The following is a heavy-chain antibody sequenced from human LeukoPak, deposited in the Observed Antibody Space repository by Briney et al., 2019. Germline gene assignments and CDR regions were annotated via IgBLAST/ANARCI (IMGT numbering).Heavy chain of an antibody. J-gene: IGHJ5*02. CDR2: ISAYNGNT. CDR1: GYTFTSYG. D-gene: IGHD2-2*01. CDR3: ARVFGVVPAARFDP. V-gene: IGHV1-18*04. Sequence: ASVKVSCKASGYTFTSYGISWVRQAPGQGLEWMGWISAYNGNTNYAQKLQGRVTITADKSTSTAYMEMSSLRFEDTAVYYCARVFGVVPAARFDPWGQGTLVTVSS.